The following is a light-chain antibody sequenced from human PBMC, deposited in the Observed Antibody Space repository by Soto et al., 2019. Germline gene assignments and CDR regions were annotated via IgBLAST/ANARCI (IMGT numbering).Light chain of an antibody. V-gene: IGLV4-69*01. CDR1: SGHSSYA. CDR3: QTWGSGIQL. CDR2: LNSDGSH. Sequence: QPVLTQSPSASASLGASVKLTCTLSSGHSSYAIAWHQQQPERGPRYLMKLNSDGSHFKGDGIPDRFSGSSSGAERYLTISSLQSEDEADYYCQTWGSGIQLFGGGTKVTV. J-gene: IGLJ2*01.